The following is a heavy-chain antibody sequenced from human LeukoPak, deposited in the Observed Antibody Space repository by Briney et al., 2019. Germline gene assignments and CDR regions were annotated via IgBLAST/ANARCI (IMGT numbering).Heavy chain of an antibody. CDR2: ISSSSSYI. CDR1: GFTFSSYS. Sequence: GSLRLSCAASGFTFSSYSMNWVRQAPGKGLEWVSSISSSSSYIYYADSVKGRFTISRDNAKNSLYLQMNSLGAEDTAVYYCARVSSKGVDYWGQGTLVTVSS. J-gene: IGHJ4*02. V-gene: IGHV3-21*01. D-gene: IGHD3-16*01. CDR3: ARVSSKGVDY.